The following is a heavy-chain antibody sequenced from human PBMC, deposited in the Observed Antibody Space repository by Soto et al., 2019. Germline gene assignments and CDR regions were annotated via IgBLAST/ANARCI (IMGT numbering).Heavy chain of an antibody. CDR2: IYHSGTP. CDR3: ARHGGKLGITGTMGNFDY. V-gene: IGHV4-4*02. D-gene: IGHD1-20*01. J-gene: IGHJ4*02. CDR1: GGSIRTPDW. Sequence: SETLSLTCNVSGGSIRTPDWWSWVRQTPEKGLEWIGEIYHSGTPNYNPSLKSRVSMSVDKSNNQFSLKLTSVTAADTSVYYCARHGGKLGITGTMGNFDYWGQGSLVTVSS.